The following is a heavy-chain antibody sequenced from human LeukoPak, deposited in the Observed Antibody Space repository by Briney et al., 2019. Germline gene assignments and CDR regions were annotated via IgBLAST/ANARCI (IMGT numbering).Heavy chain of an antibody. CDR2: ISVSDSST. Sequence: PGGSLRLSCAASGFTFSNYAMSWVRQTPGKGLEWVSAISVSDSSTYYADSVKGRFTISRDNSKNTLYLQMNSLRAEDTAVYYCAAPYYDFWGSGYYYYYMDVWGKGTTVTVSS. CDR1: GFTFSNYA. CDR3: AAPYYDFWGSGYYYYYMDV. J-gene: IGHJ6*03. D-gene: IGHD3-3*01. V-gene: IGHV3-23*01.